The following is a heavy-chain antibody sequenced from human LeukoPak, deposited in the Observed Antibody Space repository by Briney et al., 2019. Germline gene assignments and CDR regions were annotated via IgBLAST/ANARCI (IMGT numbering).Heavy chain of an antibody. CDR3: ARSPTKRVPEDY. D-gene: IGHD2-2*01. J-gene: IGHJ4*02. CDR1: SGSIFNNNW. CDR2: IFHSGST. V-gene: IGHV4-4*02. Sequence: PSETLSLTCTVSSGSIFNNNWWSWVRQPPGKGLEWIGQIFHSGSTSYSPSLKSRVTISMDKSKNQISLRPTSVTAADTAVYYCARSPTKRVPEDYWGQGILVTVSS.